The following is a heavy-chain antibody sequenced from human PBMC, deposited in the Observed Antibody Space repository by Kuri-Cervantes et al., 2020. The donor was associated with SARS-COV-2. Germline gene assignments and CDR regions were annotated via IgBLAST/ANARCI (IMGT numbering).Heavy chain of an antibody. J-gene: IGHJ6*02. CDR3: ARDLAARGDYYYYGMDV. CDR1: GYTFTSYA. D-gene: IGHD6-6*01. V-gene: IGHV1-18*01. CDR2: ISAYNGNT. Sequence: ASVKVSCKASGYTFTSYAMHWVRQAPGQRLEWMGWISAYNGNTNYAQKLQGRVTMTTDTSTSTAYMELRSLRSDDTAVYYCARDLAARGDYYYYGMDVWGQGTTVTVSS.